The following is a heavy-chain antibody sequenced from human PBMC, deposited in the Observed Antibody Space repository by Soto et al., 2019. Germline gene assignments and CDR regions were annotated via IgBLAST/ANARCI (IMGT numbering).Heavy chain of an antibody. Sequence: QVQLVQSGAEVKKPGSSVKVSCKASGGTFSSYAISWVRQAPGQGLEWMGGIIPIFGTANYEQKFQGRVTITADKSTSTAYMELSSLRSEDTAVYYCARVLSGSYYRFEYFQHWGQGTLVTVSS. CDR1: GGTFSSYA. V-gene: IGHV1-69*06. CDR3: ARVLSGSYYRFEYFQH. CDR2: IIPIFGTA. D-gene: IGHD1-26*01. J-gene: IGHJ1*01.